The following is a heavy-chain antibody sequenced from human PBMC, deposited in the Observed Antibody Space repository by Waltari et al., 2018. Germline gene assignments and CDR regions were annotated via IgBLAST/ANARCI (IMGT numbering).Heavy chain of an antibody. CDR3: ARQATSWSGFDY. CDR1: GGSLSSPW. V-gene: IGHV4-4*07. Sequence: QLQESGPRLVKPSETLSLTCSVSGGSLSSPWWSWIRQPAGKGLEWIGRIYISGNTNKNPALESRITVSRDTPKNQFSLKLTSVSAADTAVYYCARQATSWSGFDYWGPGIQVTVSS. D-gene: IGHD2-15*01. J-gene: IGHJ4*02. CDR2: IYISGNT.